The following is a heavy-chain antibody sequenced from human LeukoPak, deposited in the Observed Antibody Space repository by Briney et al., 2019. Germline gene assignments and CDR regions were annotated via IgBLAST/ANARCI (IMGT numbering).Heavy chain of an antibody. CDR3: AKDNSILPDWLDP. Sequence: GGSLRLSCAASGFTVSSNYMSWVRQAPGKGLEWVSVIYSGGSTYYADSVKGRFTISRDNSKNTLYLQMNSLRAEDTAVYYCAKDNSILPDWLDPWGQGTLVTVSS. J-gene: IGHJ5*02. V-gene: IGHV3-53*01. CDR2: IYSGGST. CDR1: GFTVSSNY. D-gene: IGHD3-3*01.